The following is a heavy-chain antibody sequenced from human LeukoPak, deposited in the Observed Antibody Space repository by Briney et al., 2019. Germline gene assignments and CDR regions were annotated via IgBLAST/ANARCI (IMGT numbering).Heavy chain of an antibody. Sequence: SVKVSCKASGGIFSSYAISWVRQAPGQGLEWMGRIIPILGIANYAQKFQGRVTITADKSTSTAYMDLGSLRSEDTAVYYCARDLPPYYFDYWGQGTLVTVSS. CDR3: ARDLPPYYFDY. J-gene: IGHJ4*02. CDR1: GGIFSSYA. V-gene: IGHV1-69*04. CDR2: IIPILGIA.